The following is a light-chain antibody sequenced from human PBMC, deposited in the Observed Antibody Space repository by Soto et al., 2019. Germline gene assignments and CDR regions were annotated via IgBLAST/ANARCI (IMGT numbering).Light chain of an antibody. V-gene: IGLV2-14*01. CDR3: SSYTTSSTFA. CDR2: DVS. J-gene: IGLJ1*01. CDR1: SSDVGGYNY. Sequence: QSALTQPASVSGSPGQSITISCTGTSSDVGGYNYVSWYQQHPGKAPKLIIYDVSNRPSGVSNRFSGSKSGNTASLTISGLQAEDEADYYCSSYTTSSTFAFGTGTKLTVL.